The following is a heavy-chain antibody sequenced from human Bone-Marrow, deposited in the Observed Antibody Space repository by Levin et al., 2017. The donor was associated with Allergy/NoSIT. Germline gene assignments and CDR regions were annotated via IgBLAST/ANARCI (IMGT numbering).Heavy chain of an antibody. CDR2: ISGSGGST. Sequence: GESLKISCAASGFTFSSYAMSWVRQAPGKGLEWVSAISGSGGSTYYADSVKGRFTISRDNSKNTLYLQMNSLRAEDTAVYYCAQRGPGSYYKFPLDYWGQGTLVTVSS. J-gene: IGHJ4*02. D-gene: IGHD3-10*01. CDR1: GFTFSSYA. CDR3: AQRGPGSYYKFPLDY. V-gene: IGHV3-23*01.